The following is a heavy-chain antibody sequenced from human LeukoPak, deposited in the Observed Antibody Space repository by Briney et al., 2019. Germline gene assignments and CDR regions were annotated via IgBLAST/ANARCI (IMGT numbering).Heavy chain of an antibody. CDR2: INSDGSST. CDR3: ARAIFGVVDDAFDI. D-gene: IGHD3-3*01. Sequence: PGGSLRLSCAASGFTFSSYWMHWVRQAPGKGLVWVSRINSDGSSTSYADSMKGRFTISRDNAKNTLYLQMNSLRAEDTAVYYCARAIFGVVDDAFDIWGQGTMVTVSS. CDR1: GFTFSSYW. V-gene: IGHV3-74*01. J-gene: IGHJ3*02.